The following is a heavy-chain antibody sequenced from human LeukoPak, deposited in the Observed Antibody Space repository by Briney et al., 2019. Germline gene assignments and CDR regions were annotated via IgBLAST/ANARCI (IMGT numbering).Heavy chain of an antibody. V-gene: IGHV4-34*01. CDR2: INHSGST. CDR1: GGSFSGYY. J-gene: IGHJ4*02. D-gene: IGHD2-2*01. CDR3: ASGVYQLPD. Sequence: TASETLSLTCAVYGGSFSGYYWSWIRQPPGKGLEWIGEINHSGSTNYNPSLKSRVTTSVDTSKNQFSLKLSSVTAADTAVYYCASGVYQLPDWGQGTLVTVSS.